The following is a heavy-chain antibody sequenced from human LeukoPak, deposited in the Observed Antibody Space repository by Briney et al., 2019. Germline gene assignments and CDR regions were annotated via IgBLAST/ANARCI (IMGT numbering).Heavy chain of an antibody. J-gene: IGHJ5*02. Sequence: ASVKVSCKASGYTFTGYYMHWVRQAPGQGLEWMGGFDPEDGETIYAQKFQGRVTMTEDASTDTAYMELSSLRSEDTAVYYCATPVLGPAACWFDPWGQGTLVTVSS. CDR3: ATPVLGPAACWFDP. V-gene: IGHV1-24*01. D-gene: IGHD2-2*01. CDR2: FDPEDGET. CDR1: GYTFTGYY.